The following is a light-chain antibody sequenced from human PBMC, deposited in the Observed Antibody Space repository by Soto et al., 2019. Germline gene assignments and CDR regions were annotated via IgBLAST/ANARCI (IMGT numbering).Light chain of an antibody. CDR1: QSISSW. V-gene: IGKV1-5*03. Sequence: DIQMTQSPSTLSASVGDRVTITCRASQSISSWLAWYQQKPGKAPMLLIYKASSLESGVPSRFSGSGSGTEFTLTISSLQPDDFATYYCQQYNRYSRTFGQGTKVEIK. CDR2: KAS. CDR3: QQYNRYSRT. J-gene: IGKJ1*01.